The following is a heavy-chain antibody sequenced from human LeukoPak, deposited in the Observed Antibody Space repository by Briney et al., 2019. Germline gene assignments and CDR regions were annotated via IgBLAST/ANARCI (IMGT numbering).Heavy chain of an antibody. V-gene: IGHV3-66*02. CDR3: AREGQLVPYYYYMDV. D-gene: IGHD6-6*01. Sequence: PGGSLRLSCAASGFTVSSNYMSWVRQAPGKGLEWVSVIYSGGSTYYADSVKGRFTISRDNSKNTLYLQMNSLRAEDTAVYYCAREGQLVPYYYYMDVWGKGTTVTVSS. CDR2: IYSGGST. J-gene: IGHJ6*03. CDR1: GFTVSSNY.